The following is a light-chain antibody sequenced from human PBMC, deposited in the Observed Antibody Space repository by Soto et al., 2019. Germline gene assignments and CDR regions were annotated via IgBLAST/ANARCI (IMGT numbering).Light chain of an antibody. V-gene: IGLV1-44*01. CDR1: SSNIGSNP. Sequence: QSVLAQPPSASGTPGQRVAISCSGTSSNIGSNPVNWFQQLPGTAPKLLIYGSNQRPSGVPDRFSGSKSGTSASLAISGLQSEDEADYYCAAWDDNLFGPVFGEGTKLTVL. J-gene: IGLJ2*01. CDR3: AAWDDNLFGPV. CDR2: GSN.